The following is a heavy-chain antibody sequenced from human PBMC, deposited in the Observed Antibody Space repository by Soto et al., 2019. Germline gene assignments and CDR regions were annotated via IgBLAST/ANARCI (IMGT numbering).Heavy chain of an antibody. D-gene: IGHD4-17*01. J-gene: IGHJ3*02. CDR2: ISYDGSNK. CDR1: GFTFSSYG. CDR3: AKGWDSPTVTLPEDAFDI. V-gene: IGHV3-30*18. Sequence: PGGSLRLSCAASGFTFSSYGMHWVRQAPGKGLEWVAVISYDGSNKYYADSVKGRFTISRDNSKNTLYLQMNSLRAEDTAVYYCAKGWDSPTVTLPEDAFDIWGQGTMVTVSS.